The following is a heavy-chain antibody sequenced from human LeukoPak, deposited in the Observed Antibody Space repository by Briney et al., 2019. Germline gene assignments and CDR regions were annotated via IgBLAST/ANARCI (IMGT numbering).Heavy chain of an antibody. CDR1: EFTFSTYA. V-gene: IGHV3-23*01. J-gene: IGHJ4*02. CDR3: ARRDYYDFDY. D-gene: IGHD3-10*01. Sequence: GGSLRLSRAAPEFTFSTYAMSWVRQAPGKGLEWVSTIGGSGGSTYYADSVKSRFTICRDNSMNTLYLQMNSLRAEETAVYYCARRDYYDFDYWGQGTLVTVSS. CDR2: IGGSGGST.